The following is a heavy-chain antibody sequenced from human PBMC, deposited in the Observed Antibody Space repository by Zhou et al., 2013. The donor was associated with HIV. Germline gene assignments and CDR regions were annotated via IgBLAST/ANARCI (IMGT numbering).Heavy chain of an antibody. Sequence: QGLEWMGWINPNSGGTNYAQKFQGRVTMTRDTSISTAYMELSRLRSDDTAVYYCAGGGYSGYDPTDYWGQGTLVTVSS. J-gene: IGHJ4*02. D-gene: IGHD5-12*01. V-gene: IGHV1-2*02. CDR3: AGGGYSGYDPTDY. CDR2: INPNSGGT.